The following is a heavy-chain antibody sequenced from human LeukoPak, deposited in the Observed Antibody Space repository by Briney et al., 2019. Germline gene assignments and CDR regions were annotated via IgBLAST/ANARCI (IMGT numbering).Heavy chain of an antibody. Sequence: ASVKVSCKASGYTFTGYYMHWVRQAPGQGLEWMGWINPNSGGTNYAQKFQGRVIMTRDTSISTAYMELSRLRSDDTAVYYCARGSAGTTFIAYWGQGTLVTVSS. CDR2: INPNSGGT. D-gene: IGHD1-7*01. J-gene: IGHJ4*02. CDR3: ARGSAGTTFIAY. V-gene: IGHV1-2*02. CDR1: GYTFTGYY.